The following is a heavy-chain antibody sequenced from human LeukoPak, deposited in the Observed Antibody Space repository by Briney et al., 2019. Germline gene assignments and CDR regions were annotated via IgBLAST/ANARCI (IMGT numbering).Heavy chain of an antibody. CDR2: INHSGST. CDR3: ARRKPVRGAQRRNYYYYYMDV. J-gene: IGHJ6*03. Sequence: SETLSLTCAVYGGSFSGYYWSWIRQPPGKGLEWIGEINHSGSTNYNPSLKSRVTISVDTSKNQFSLKLSSVTAADTAVYYCARRKPVRGAQRRNYYYYYMDVWGKGTTVTISS. V-gene: IGHV4-34*01. D-gene: IGHD3-10*01. CDR1: GGSFSGYY.